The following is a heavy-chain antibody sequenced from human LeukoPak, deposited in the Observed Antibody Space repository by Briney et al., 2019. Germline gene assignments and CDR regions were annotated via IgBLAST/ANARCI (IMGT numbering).Heavy chain of an antibody. V-gene: IGHV5-51*01. CDR2: IYPSDSDT. D-gene: IGHD5-12*01. CDR1: GYSFSNYW. Sequence: GESLKISCKASGYSFSNYWIGWVRQMPGKGLEWMGIIYPSDSDTRYSPSFQGQVTISADKSISTAYLQWSSLKASDTAMYYCARPSNSGYDFCGQGALVTVSS. CDR3: ARPSNSGYDF. J-gene: IGHJ4*02.